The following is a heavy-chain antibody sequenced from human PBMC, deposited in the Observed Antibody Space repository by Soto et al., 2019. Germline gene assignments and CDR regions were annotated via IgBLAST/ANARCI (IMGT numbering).Heavy chain of an antibody. J-gene: IGHJ4*02. Sequence: GGSLRLSCAASGFTFSSYGMHWVRQAPGKGLEWVAVIWYDGSNKYYADSVKGRFTISRDNSKNTLYLQMNSLRAEDTAVYYCARERYSSGWYLAIDYWGQGTLVTVSS. V-gene: IGHV3-33*01. CDR3: ARERYSSGWYLAIDY. CDR2: IWYDGSNK. CDR1: GFTFSSYG. D-gene: IGHD6-19*01.